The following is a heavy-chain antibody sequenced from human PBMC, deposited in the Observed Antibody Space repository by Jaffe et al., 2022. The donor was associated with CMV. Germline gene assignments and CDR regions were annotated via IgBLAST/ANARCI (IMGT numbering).Heavy chain of an antibody. J-gene: IGHJ4*02. Sequence: QVQLQQWGAGLLKPSETLSLTCAVYGGSFSGYYWSWIRQPPGKGLEWIGEINHSGSTNYNPSLKSRVTISVDTSKNQFSLKLSSVTAADTAVYYCARGFFRGRIMITFGGVIVTPFYYWGQGTLVTVSS. CDR1: GGSFSGYY. D-gene: IGHD3-16*02. CDR3: ARGFFRGRIMITFGGVIVTPFYY. CDR2: INHSGST. V-gene: IGHV4-34*01.